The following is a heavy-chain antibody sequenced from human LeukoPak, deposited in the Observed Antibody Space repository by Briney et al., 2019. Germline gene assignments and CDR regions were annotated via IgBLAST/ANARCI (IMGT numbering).Heavy chain of an antibody. V-gene: IGHV3-20*04. Sequence: PGGSLRLSCAASGFTFDDYGMSWVRQAPGKGLEWVSGINWNGGSTGYADSVKGRFTISRDNAKNSLYLQMNSLRVEDTAVYYCAKASTGYPFDYWGQGTLVTVSS. D-gene: IGHD3-9*01. J-gene: IGHJ4*02. CDR2: INWNGGST. CDR3: AKASTGYPFDY. CDR1: GFTFDDYG.